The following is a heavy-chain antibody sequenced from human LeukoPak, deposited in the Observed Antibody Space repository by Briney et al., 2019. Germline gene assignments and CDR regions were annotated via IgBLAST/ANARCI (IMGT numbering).Heavy chain of an antibody. J-gene: IGHJ4*02. CDR2: INYRGTT. CDR3: ARVNIAVVPSTNFDY. CDR1: GGSISSSTYY. V-gene: IGHV4-39*07. D-gene: IGHD2-2*01. Sequence: SETLSLTCTVSGGSISSSTYYWGWIRQPPGKDLEWIGSINYRGTTYYNPSLKSRVTLSVDTSMNQFSLKLSSVTAADTAVYYCARVNIAVVPSTNFDYWGQGTLVTVSS.